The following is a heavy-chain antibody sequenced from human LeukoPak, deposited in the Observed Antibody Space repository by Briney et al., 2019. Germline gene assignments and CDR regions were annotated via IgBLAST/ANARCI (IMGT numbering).Heavy chain of an antibody. D-gene: IGHD5-18*01. CDR1: GFTFSSYG. J-gene: IGHJ6*02. CDR3: ARDGGYSYGLNYYYYGMDV. Sequence: GGSLRLSCAASGFTFSSYGMHWVRQAPGKGLEWVAVIRYDGSNKYYADSVKGRFTISRDNSKNTLYLQMNSLRAEDTAVYYCARDGGYSYGLNYYYYGMDVWGQGTTVTVSS. CDR2: IRYDGSNK. V-gene: IGHV3-33*01.